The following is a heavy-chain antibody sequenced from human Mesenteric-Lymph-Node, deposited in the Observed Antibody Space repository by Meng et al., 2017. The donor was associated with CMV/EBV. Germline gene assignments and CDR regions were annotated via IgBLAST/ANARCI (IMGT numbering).Heavy chain of an antibody. Sequence: GESLKISCVASGFTVSSNYMSGVRQAPGMGLEWVSVIYSGGDTYYADSVKGRFTISRDNSKNTLYLQMNSLRAEDTAVYYCARPIWNDEQLANYYYYGMDVWGQGTTVTVSS. CDR3: ARPIWNDEQLANYYYYGMDV. V-gene: IGHV3-66*02. J-gene: IGHJ6*02. CDR2: IYSGGDT. CDR1: GFTVSSNY. D-gene: IGHD1-1*01.